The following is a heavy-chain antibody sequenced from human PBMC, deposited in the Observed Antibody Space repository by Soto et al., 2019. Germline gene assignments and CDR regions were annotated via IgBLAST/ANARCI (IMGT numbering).Heavy chain of an antibody. CDR2: IRANNGDT. D-gene: IGHD3-22*01. CDR3: ATEPIYYNDGSGYYPLGH. V-gene: IGHV1-18*04. CDR1: GYSFATYG. Sequence: QVQLVQSGAEVKKPGASVKVSCKASGYSFATYGFSWVRQAPGQGLEGVGWIRANNGDTHYSQKFQGRVTLTTETSTNTGYMELRSLTSDDTAVYFCATEPIYYNDGSGYYPLGHWGQGTLVTVSS. J-gene: IGHJ4*02.